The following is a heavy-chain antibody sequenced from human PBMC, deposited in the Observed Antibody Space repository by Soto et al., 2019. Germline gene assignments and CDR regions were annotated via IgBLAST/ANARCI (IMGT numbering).Heavy chain of an antibody. J-gene: IGHJ4*02. Sequence: GGSLRLSCAASGFTFSSYWMHWVRQAPGKGLVWVSRINSDGSSTTYADSVKGRFTISRDNAKNTLYLQMNSLRAEDTAVFYCARARIAVAGFDYWGQGTLVTVSS. V-gene: IGHV3-74*01. CDR2: INSDGSST. CDR3: ARARIAVAGFDY. D-gene: IGHD6-19*01. CDR1: GFTFSSYW.